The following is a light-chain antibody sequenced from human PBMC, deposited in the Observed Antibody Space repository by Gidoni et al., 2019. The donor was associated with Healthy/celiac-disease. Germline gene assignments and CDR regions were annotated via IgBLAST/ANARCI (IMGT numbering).Light chain of an antibody. Sequence: DIQMTHSPSSLSASVVDRVTITCRASQSISSYLNWYQQKPGKAPKLLIYAASSLQSGVPSRFRGSGSGTDFTLTISSLQPEDFATYYCQQSYSTPTTFGQGTKVEIK. CDR1: QSISSY. CDR3: QQSYSTPTT. CDR2: AAS. J-gene: IGKJ1*01. V-gene: IGKV1-39*01.